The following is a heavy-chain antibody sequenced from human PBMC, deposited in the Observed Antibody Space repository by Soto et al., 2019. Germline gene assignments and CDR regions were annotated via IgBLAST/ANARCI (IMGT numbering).Heavy chain of an antibody. CDR2: IYYSGST. D-gene: IGHD3-9*01. CDR3: ARGYYDILTGYLTPFNFDY. V-gene: IGHV4-39*01. J-gene: IGHJ4*02. Sequence: SETLSLTCTVSGGSISSSSYYWGSIRQPPGKRLEWIGSIYYSGSTYYNPSLKSRVTISIDTSKNQFSLKLSSVTAADTAVYYCARGYYDILTGYLTPFNFDYWGQGTLVTVSS. CDR1: GGSISSSSYY.